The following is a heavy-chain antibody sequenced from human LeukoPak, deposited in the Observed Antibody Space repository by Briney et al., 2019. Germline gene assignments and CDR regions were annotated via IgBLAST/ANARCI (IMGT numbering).Heavy chain of an antibody. J-gene: IGHJ6*02. Sequence: GGSLRLSCAASGFTVSSNYMSWVRQAPGKGLEWVSSISSSSSYIYYADSVKGRFTISRDNAKNSLYLQMNSLRAEDTAVYYCARDSIGPQLWFGELLVNYYYYYYGMDVWGQGTTATVSS. CDR1: GFTVSSNY. V-gene: IGHV3-21*01. CDR3: ARDSIGPQLWFGELLVNYYYYYYGMDV. CDR2: ISSSSSYI. D-gene: IGHD3-10*01.